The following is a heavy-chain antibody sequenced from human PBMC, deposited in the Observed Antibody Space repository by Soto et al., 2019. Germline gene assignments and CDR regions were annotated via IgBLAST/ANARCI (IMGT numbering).Heavy chain of an antibody. J-gene: IGHJ3*02. D-gene: IGHD3-3*01. CDR1: GFTFSSYG. CDR2: IWYDGSNK. Sequence: SLRLSCAASGFTFSSYGMHWVRQAPGKGLEWVAVIWYDGSNKYYADSVKGRFTISRDNSKNTLYLQMNSLRAEDTAVYYCARDLNWSGFDAFDIWGQGTMVTVSS. CDR3: ARDLNWSGFDAFDI. V-gene: IGHV3-33*01.